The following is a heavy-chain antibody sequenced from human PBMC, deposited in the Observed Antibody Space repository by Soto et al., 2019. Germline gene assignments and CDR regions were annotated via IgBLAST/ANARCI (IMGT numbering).Heavy chain of an antibody. CDR3: PRGVYGSVNYYTGPSAYDI. CDR2: TIPVFNTA. Sequence: QVQLEQSAAEVKKPGSSVKISCKASGGTLSDHGVSWLRQAPGQGLEWVGGTIPVFNTAKYAPKFQGRVTIAQDKSANVASIELRSLTSDDTGFYFCPRGVYGSVNYYTGPSAYDIWGPGTLLIVSS. D-gene: IGHD3-10*01. J-gene: IGHJ3*02. CDR1: GGTLSDHG. V-gene: IGHV1-69*06.